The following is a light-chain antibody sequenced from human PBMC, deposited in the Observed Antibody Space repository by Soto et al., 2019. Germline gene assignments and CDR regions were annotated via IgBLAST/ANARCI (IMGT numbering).Light chain of an antibody. CDR3: QHYETYRVT. J-gene: IGKJ1*01. V-gene: IGKV1-5*01. CDR2: DAS. Sequence: DIQMTQSPSTLSSSVGDRVTITCRATQTINTTSAWYQQKPGRAPKLLIYDASCLESGVPSRFSGSGSGTEFTLTISDLQPDDCATYYCQHYETYRVTFGLGTKG. CDR1: QTINTT.